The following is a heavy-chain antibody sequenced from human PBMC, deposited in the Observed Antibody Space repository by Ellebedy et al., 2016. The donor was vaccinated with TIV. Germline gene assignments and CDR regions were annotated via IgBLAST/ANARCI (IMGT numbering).Heavy chain of an antibody. D-gene: IGHD6-13*01. CDR1: GFAFSGYW. V-gene: IGHV3-7*01. CDR2: IKQDGSEN. Sequence: ETLSLTCAASGFAFSGYWMGWVRQAPGKGLEWVASIKQDGSENHYVDSVRGRITISRDNAKNSLYLQMNSLRAEDTAVYYCAKHIATPGTYYYYHYGMDVWGQGTTVTVSS. J-gene: IGHJ6*02. CDR3: AKHIATPGTYYYYHYGMDV.